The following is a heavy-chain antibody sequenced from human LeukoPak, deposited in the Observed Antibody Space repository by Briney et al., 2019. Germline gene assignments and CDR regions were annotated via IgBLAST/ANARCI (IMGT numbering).Heavy chain of an antibody. CDR1: GFTFSSHW. Sequence: GSLRLSCAAAGFTFSSHWMYWVRQAPGKGLVWVSRINSDGSSISYADSVKGRFTISRDNSKNTLYLQMNSLSAEDTAVYYCATTAMEFDRWGQGTLVTVSS. CDR2: INSDGSSI. CDR3: ATTAMEFDR. J-gene: IGHJ4*02. D-gene: IGHD5-18*01. V-gene: IGHV3-74*01.